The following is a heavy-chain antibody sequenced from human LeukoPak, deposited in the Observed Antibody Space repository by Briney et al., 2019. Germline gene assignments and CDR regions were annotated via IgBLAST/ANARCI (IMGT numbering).Heavy chain of an antibody. V-gene: IGHV3-7*01. J-gene: IGHJ4*02. CDR1: GFTFSSYW. CDR3: AKGRYDSSGYYYEGFDYFDY. D-gene: IGHD3-22*01. CDR2: IKQDGSEK. Sequence: GGSLRLSCAASGFTFSSYWMSWVRQAPGKGLEWVANIKQDGSEKYYVDSVKGRFTISRDNSKNTLYLQMNSLRAEDTAVYYCAKGRYDSSGYYYEGFDYFDYWGQGTLVTVSS.